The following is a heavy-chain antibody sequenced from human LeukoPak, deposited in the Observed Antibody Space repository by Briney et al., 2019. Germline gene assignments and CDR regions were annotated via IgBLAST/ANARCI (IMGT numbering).Heavy chain of an antibody. D-gene: IGHD3-22*01. CDR3: AKDLYYYDSSGLPPDY. CDR1: GFTFSSYG. J-gene: IGHJ4*02. V-gene: IGHV3-30*18. CDR2: ISYDGSNK. Sequence: GKSLRLSCAASGFTFSSYGMHWVRQAPGKGLEWVAVISYDGSNKYYADSVKGRFTISRDNSKNTLYLQMNSLRAEDTAVYCCAKDLYYYDSSGLPPDYWGQGTLVTVSS.